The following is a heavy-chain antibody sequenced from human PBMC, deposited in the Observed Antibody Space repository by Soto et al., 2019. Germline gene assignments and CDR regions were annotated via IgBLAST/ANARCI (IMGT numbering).Heavy chain of an antibody. Sequence: GESLKISCKHSGFNFPTFWIAWVRQTPGKDLEWMGTIYPDDSDTRYSPYFRGQVTISADKSISTAYLQWSSLKASDTAMYYCARLQERYCSGGSCYLGYFQYWGQGTLVTVSS. CDR1: GFNFPTFW. D-gene: IGHD2-15*01. V-gene: IGHV5-51*01. CDR2: IYPDDSDT. J-gene: IGHJ1*01. CDR3: ARLQERYCSGGSCYLGYFQY.